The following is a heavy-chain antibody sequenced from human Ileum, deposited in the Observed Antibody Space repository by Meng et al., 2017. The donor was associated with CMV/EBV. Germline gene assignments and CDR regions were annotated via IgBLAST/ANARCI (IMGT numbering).Heavy chain of an antibody. CDR1: GFTFSKYA. CDR3: AKQSVVASIWAPYEH. CDR2: ISSDGSNK. V-gene: IGHV3-23*03. Sequence: GESLKISCVTSGFTFSKYAMSWVRHVSGKGLEWLSNISSDGSNKHYAESVKGRCTISRDNSKDTLYLDLSSLGGDDTAIYYCAKQSVVASIWAPYEHWGQRAQVTVSS. J-gene: IGHJ4*02. D-gene: IGHD2-21*01.